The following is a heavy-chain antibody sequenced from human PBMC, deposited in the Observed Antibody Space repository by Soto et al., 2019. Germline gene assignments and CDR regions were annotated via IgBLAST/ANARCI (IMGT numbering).Heavy chain of an antibody. CDR3: ARLRTYYDILTGYYGNWFDP. D-gene: IGHD3-9*01. CDR2: IYYSGST. J-gene: IGHJ5*02. CDR1: GGSISSSSYY. V-gene: IGHV4-39*01. Sequence: ETLSLTCNVSGGSISSSSYYWGGIRQPPGKGLEWIGSIYYSGSTYYNPSLKSRVTISVDTSKNQFSLKLSSVTAADTAVYYCARLRTYYDILTGYYGNWFDPWGQGTLVTVSS.